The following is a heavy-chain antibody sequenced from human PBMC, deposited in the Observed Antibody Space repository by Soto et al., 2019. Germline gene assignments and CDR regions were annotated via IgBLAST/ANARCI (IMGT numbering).Heavy chain of an antibody. D-gene: IGHD6-13*01. CDR1: GFTFSSYS. J-gene: IGHJ3*02. Sequence: GGSLRLSCAASGFTFSSYSMNWVRQAPGKGLEWVSSISSSSSYIYYADSVKGRFTISRDNAKNSLYLQMNSLRAEDTAVYYCTRDQYSSSWSTLAAFDIWGQGTMVTVSS. CDR2: ISSSSSYI. CDR3: TRDQYSSSWSTLAAFDI. V-gene: IGHV3-21*01.